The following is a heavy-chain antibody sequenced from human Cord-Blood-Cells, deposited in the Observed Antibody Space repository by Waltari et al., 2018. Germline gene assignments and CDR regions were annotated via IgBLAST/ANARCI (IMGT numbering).Heavy chain of an antibody. CDR3: ARPYSSSWYYFDY. CDR2: SYYSGSP. J-gene: IGHJ4*02. V-gene: IGHV4-39*01. CDR1: GGSISSSSYY. Sequence: QLQLQESGPGLVKPSETLSLTCTVSGGSISSSSYYWGWIRQPPGKGLGWLGSSYYSGSPSYNPSLKRLVTISVDTSKNQCSLKLSSVTAADTAVYYCARPYSSSWYYFDYWGQGTLVTVSS. D-gene: IGHD6-13*01.